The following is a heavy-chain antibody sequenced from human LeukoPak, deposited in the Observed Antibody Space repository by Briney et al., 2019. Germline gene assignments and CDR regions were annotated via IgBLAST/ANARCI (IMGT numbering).Heavy chain of an antibody. J-gene: IGHJ6*03. CDR2: ISSSSSYI. Sequence: GGSLRLSCAVSGFTFSSYSMNWVRQAPGKGLEWVPSISSSSSYIYYADSVKGRFTISRDNAENSLYLQMNSLRAEDTAVYYCARAAIAAARIYYYMDVWGKGTTVTVSS. CDR1: GFTFSSYS. D-gene: IGHD6-13*01. V-gene: IGHV3-21*01. CDR3: ARAAIAAARIYYYMDV.